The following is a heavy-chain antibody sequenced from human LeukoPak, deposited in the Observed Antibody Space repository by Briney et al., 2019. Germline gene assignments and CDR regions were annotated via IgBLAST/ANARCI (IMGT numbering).Heavy chain of an antibody. CDR3: ARDGGYVTY. CDR2: IIPILGIA. V-gene: IGHV1-69*04. CDR1: GYTFTGYY. D-gene: IGHD5-12*01. J-gene: IGHJ4*02. Sequence: GASVKVSCKASGYTFTGYYMHWVRQAPGQGLEWMGRIIPILGIANYAQKFQGRVAITADKSTSTAYMELSSLRSEDTAVYYCARDGGYVTYWGQGTLVTVSS.